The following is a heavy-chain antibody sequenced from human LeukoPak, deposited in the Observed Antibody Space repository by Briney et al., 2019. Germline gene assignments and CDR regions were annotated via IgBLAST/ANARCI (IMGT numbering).Heavy chain of an antibody. CDR3: AKDRHPWIQLWLSGFDY. Sequence: PGRSLRLSCAASGFTFSSYGMHWVRQAPGKGLEWVAVISYDGSNKYYADSVKGRFTISRDNSKNTLYLQMNSLRAEDTAVYYCAKDRHPWIQLWLSGFDYWGQGTLVTVSS. D-gene: IGHD5-18*01. CDR1: GFTFSSYG. CDR2: ISYDGSNK. J-gene: IGHJ4*02. V-gene: IGHV3-30*18.